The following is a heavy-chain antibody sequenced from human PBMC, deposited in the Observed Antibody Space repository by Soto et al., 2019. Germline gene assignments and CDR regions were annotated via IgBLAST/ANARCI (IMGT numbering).Heavy chain of an antibody. V-gene: IGHV3-23*01. D-gene: IGHD2-21*02. J-gene: IGHJ4*02. Sequence: PGGSLRLSCAASGFTFSNYAMTWVRQAPGKGLEWVSGISGSDGSTSYADSVKGRFTISRDNSRNTLYLQMNSLRADDTAVYYCSKELCGDCYPTPLDWGQGTLVTVSS. CDR3: SKELCGDCYPTPLD. CDR2: ISGSDGST. CDR1: GFTFSNYA.